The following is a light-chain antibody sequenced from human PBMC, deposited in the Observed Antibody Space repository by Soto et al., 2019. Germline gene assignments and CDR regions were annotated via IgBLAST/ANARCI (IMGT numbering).Light chain of an antibody. J-gene: IGLJ1*01. CDR2: EVS. Sequence: QSVLTQPASVSGSPGQSITISCTGPSLDDGGYKYVCWHQLHPGKAPKLIIYEVSNRPSGVSNRFSGSKSGNTATLTISGLQVEGEADYYYSSYARSTAYVFRAGTYATV. CDR3: SSYARSTAYV. V-gene: IGLV2-14*01. CDR1: SLDDGGYKY.